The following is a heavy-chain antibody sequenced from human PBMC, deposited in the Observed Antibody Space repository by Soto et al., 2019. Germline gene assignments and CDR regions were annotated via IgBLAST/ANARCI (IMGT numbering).Heavy chain of an antibody. V-gene: IGHV1-46*03. D-gene: IGHD3-22*01. Sequence: ASVKVSCKASGYTFTSYGISWVRQAPGQGLEWMGLINPSDDGTSYAQKFQGRVFMSKDTSTSTVYMELSSLRSDDTAVYYCSRVGPTYFQDSSGNYDAYWG. CDR1: GYTFTSYG. CDR3: SRVGPTYFQDSSGNYDAY. CDR2: INPSDDGT. J-gene: IGHJ4*01.